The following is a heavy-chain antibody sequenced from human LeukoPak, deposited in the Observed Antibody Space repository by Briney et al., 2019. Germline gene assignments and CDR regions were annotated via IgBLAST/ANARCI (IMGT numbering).Heavy chain of an antibody. CDR1: GFTLSSYS. J-gene: IGHJ3*02. Sequence: GGSLRLSCAASGFTLSSYSMNWVRQAPGKGLEWVSYISSSSSTIYYADSVKGRFTISRDNAKNSLYLQMNSLRAEDTAVYYCARVDPSQWLATDAFDIWGQGTMVTVSS. D-gene: IGHD6-19*01. CDR2: ISSSSSTI. V-gene: IGHV3-48*01. CDR3: ARVDPSQWLATDAFDI.